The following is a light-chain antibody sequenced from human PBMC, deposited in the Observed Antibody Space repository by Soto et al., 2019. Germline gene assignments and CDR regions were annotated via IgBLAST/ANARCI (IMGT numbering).Light chain of an antibody. Sequence: EIVMTQSPATLSVSPGERATLSCRASQSVSSNLAWYQQKPGQAPRLLIYGASTRATGIPARFSGSGSGTEFTLTISSLQSEDFAVYYRQQYNNLWTFGQGTKVDIK. CDR1: QSVSSN. CDR3: QQYNNLWT. V-gene: IGKV3-15*01. CDR2: GAS. J-gene: IGKJ1*01.